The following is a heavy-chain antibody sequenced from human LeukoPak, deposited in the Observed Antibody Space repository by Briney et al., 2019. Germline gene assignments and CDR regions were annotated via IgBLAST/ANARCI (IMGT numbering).Heavy chain of an antibody. D-gene: IGHD3-10*01. Sequence: GGSLRLSCTASGFTFSTYWMSWVRQAPGKGLEWVAHTREDGSEKYYVDSVKGRFTISRDNAKNSLYLQMNSLRAEDTAVYYCARELAGHYYGSGSSFDYWGQGTLVTVSS. V-gene: IGHV3-7*01. J-gene: IGHJ4*02. CDR3: ARELAGHYYGSGSSFDY. CDR2: TREDGSEK. CDR1: GFTFSTYW.